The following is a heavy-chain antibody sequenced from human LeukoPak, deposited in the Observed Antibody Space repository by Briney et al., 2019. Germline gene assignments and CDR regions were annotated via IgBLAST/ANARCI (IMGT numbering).Heavy chain of an antibody. Sequence: ASVKVSCKASGGTFSSYAISWVRQAPGQGLEWMGGIIPIFGTANYAQKFQGRVTITADKSTSTAYMELSSLRSEDTAVYYCARDYIAVAGSYFDYWGQGTLVTVSS. D-gene: IGHD6-19*01. CDR2: IIPIFGTA. J-gene: IGHJ4*02. V-gene: IGHV1-69*06. CDR3: ARDYIAVAGSYFDY. CDR1: GGTFSSYA.